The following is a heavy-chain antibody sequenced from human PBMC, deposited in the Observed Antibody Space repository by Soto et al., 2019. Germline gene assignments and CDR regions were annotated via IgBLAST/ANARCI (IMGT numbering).Heavy chain of an antibody. CDR1: GGSFSGYY. CDR3: ARAVYCSGGSCYSLGEYYFDY. V-gene: IGHV4-34*01. D-gene: IGHD2-15*01. CDR2: INHSGST. J-gene: IGHJ4*02. Sequence: KTSETLSLTCAVYGGSFSGYYWSWIRQPPGKGLEWIGEINHSGSTNYNPSLKSRVTISVDTSKNQFSLKLSSVTAADTAVYYCARAVYCSGGSCYSLGEYYFDYWGQRTLVTVSS.